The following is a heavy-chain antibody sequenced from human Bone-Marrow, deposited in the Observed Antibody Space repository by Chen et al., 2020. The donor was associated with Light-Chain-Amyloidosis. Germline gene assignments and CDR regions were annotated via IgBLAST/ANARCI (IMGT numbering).Heavy chain of an antibody. J-gene: IGHJ4*02. CDR1: GFTFSNAW. D-gene: IGHD3-16*01. CDR3: TAGEMGGVY. CDR2: IKSKTDGGPT. V-gene: IGHV3-15*01. Sequence: EVQLVESGGGLVKPGGSLRLSCAASGFTFSNAWMSWVRQAPGKGLEWVGRIKSKTDGGPTDYTAPVKGRFTISRDDSKNTLYLQMNSLKTEDTAVYYCTAGEMGGVYWGQGTLVTVSS.